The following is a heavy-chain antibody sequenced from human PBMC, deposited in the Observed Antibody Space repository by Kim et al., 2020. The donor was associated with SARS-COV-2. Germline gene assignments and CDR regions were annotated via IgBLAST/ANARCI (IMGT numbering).Heavy chain of an antibody. CDR3: ARPLLANYYGSRTPPDY. Sequence: GGSLRLSCAASGFTFSSYSMHWVRQAPGKGLEWVSSISSSSSYIYYADSVKGRFTISRDNSKNSLYLQMNSLRAEDTAVYYCARPLLANYYGSRTPPDYWGQGTLVTVSS. D-gene: IGHD3-10*01. J-gene: IGHJ4*02. CDR1: GFTFSSYS. CDR2: ISSSSSYI. V-gene: IGHV3-21*01.